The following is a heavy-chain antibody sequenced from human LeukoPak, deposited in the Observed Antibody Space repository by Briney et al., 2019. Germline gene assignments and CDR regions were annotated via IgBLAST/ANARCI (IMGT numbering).Heavy chain of an antibody. J-gene: IGHJ6*03. CDR2: TYYRSKWYN. Sequence: SQTLSLTCAISGDSVSSNSAAWNWIRQSPSRVLEWLGRTYYRSKWYNDYAVSVKSRITINPDTSKNQFSLQLNSVTPEDTAVYYCARGSRSSSDYYYYYYMDVWGKGTTVTVSS. CDR3: ARGSRSSSDYYYYYYMDV. CDR1: GDSVSSNSAA. V-gene: IGHV6-1*01. D-gene: IGHD6-6*01.